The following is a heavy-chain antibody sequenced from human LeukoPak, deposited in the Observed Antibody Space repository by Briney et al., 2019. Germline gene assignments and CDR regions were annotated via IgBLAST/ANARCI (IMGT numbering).Heavy chain of an antibody. D-gene: IGHD6-6*01. CDR2: IYPGDCDT. Sequence: GAALQISSKGSGYSFTSYWNGWVRQMPGKGVEWMGIIYPGDCDTRYSPSFQGQVTISADKSISPAYLQWSSLKASDNALDYCARHLTEYSSAFDAFDIWGHGTMVTASS. V-gene: IGHV5-51*01. CDR1: GYSFTSYW. CDR3: ARHLTEYSSAFDAFDI. J-gene: IGHJ3*02.